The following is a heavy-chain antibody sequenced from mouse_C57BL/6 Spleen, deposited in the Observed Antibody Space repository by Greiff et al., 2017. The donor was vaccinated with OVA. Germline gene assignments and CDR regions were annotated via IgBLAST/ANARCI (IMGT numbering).Heavy chain of an antibody. V-gene: IGHV7-3*01. CDR2: IRNKANGYTT. D-gene: IGHD2-5*01. J-gene: IGHJ2*01. CDR3: ARSGSNYAYYCDY. Sequence: EVKLQESGGGLVQPGGSLSLSCAASGFTFTDYYMSWVRQPPGKALEWLGFIRNKANGYTTEYSASVKGRFTISRDNSQSILYLQMNALRAEDSATYYCARSGSNYAYYCDYWGQGTTLTVSS. CDR1: GFTFTDYY.